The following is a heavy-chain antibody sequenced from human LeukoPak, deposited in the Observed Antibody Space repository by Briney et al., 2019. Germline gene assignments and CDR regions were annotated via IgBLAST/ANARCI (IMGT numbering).Heavy chain of an antibody. Sequence: ASVKVSCKASGYTFSGYYMHWVRQAPGQGHEWMGWISPKSGDTNYAQNFQGRVTMTRDTSISTAYMELSRLTSDDTAVYYCARLTTLITPYAFDIWGQGTMVTVSS. CDR1: GYTFSGYY. D-gene: IGHD4-23*01. J-gene: IGHJ3*02. CDR3: ARLTTLITPYAFDI. V-gene: IGHV1-2*02. CDR2: ISPKSGDT.